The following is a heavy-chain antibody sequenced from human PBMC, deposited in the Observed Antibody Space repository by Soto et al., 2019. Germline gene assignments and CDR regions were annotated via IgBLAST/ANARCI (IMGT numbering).Heavy chain of an antibody. Sequence: GESLKISCKGSGYSFTSYWIGWVRQMPGKGLEWMGIIYPGDSDTRYSPSFQGQVTISADKSISTAYLQWSSLKASDTAMYYCARSVAGTIYYYYGMDVWGQGTTVTVSS. CDR1: GYSFTSYW. J-gene: IGHJ6*02. CDR2: IYPGDSDT. D-gene: IGHD6-19*01. CDR3: ARSVAGTIYYYYGMDV. V-gene: IGHV5-51*01.